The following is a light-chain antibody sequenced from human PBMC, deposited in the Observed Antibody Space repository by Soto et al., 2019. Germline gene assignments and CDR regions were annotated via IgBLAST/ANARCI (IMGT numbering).Light chain of an antibody. J-gene: IGKJ3*01. V-gene: IGKV1-12*01. CDR1: QGISSY. Sequence: PSSLSASTGDRVTITCRASQGISSYLAWYQQKPGKAPKLLIYATSNLQGGVPSRFSGSGSGTDFTLTIGSLQPEDSATYYCQQSSSFPLTFGPGTKVDI. CDR2: ATS. CDR3: QQSSSFPLT.